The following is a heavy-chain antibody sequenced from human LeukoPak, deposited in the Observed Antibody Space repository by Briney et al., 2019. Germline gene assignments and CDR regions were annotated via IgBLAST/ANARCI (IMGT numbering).Heavy chain of an antibody. J-gene: IGHJ6*03. CDR2: INPSGGST. V-gene: IGHV1-46*01. CDR3: ARDGGVATSGDYYYYYMDV. D-gene: IGHD5-12*01. CDR1: GYTFTSYY. Sequence: ASVKVSCKASGYTFTSYYMHWVRQAPGQGLEWMGIINPSGGSTSYAQKFQGRVTMTRDTSTSTVYMELSSLRSEDTAVYYCARDGGVATSGDYYYYYMDVWGKGTTVTASS.